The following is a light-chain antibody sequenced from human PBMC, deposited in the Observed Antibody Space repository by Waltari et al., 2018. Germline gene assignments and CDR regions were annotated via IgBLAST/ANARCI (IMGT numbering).Light chain of an antibody. CDR2: STY. CDR1: QTVSTIA. CDR3: QQYDGIVVT. J-gene: IGKJ4*01. Sequence: EIVLTQSPGTLSLSPGDRATLSCRASQTVSTIALSWYQQKPGQAPRVLSYSTYNRATGIPDRFSGSGSGTDFTLTINRLAPEDFAMYYCQQYDGIVVTFGGGTKVEI. V-gene: IGKV3-20*01.